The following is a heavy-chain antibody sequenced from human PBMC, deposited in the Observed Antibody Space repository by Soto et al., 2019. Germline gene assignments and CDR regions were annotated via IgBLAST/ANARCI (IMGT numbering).Heavy chain of an antibody. CDR1: GYNFTTYW. Sequence: PGESLKISCQAFGYNFTTYWIGWVRQMPGKGLEWMGIIYPGDSDISYSPSFQGQVIISADKSISTAYLQWSSLKASDTAMYYCARTSAAGKYYYGMDVWGQGTTVTVSS. V-gene: IGHV5-51*01. J-gene: IGHJ6*02. CDR3: ARTSAAGKYYYGMDV. CDR2: IYPGDSDI. D-gene: IGHD6-13*01.